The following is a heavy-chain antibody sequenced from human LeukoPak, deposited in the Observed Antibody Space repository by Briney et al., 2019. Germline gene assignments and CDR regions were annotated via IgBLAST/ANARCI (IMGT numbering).Heavy chain of an antibody. Sequence: GASVKVSCKASGYTFTSYGISWVRQAPGQGLEWMGWISAYNGNTNYAQKLQGRVTMTTDTSTSTDYMELRSLRSDDTAVYYCARDLGIAVANYYYYYMDVWGKGTTVTVSS. CDR1: GYTFTSYG. CDR2: ISAYNGNT. J-gene: IGHJ6*03. D-gene: IGHD6-19*01. CDR3: ARDLGIAVANYYYYYMDV. V-gene: IGHV1-18*01.